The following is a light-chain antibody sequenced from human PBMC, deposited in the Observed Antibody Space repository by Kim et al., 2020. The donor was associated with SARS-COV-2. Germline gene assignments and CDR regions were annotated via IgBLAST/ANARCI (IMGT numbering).Light chain of an antibody. CDR3: SSYTSSSTLYV. J-gene: IGLJ1*01. CDR1: SSDVGGYNY. CDR2: DVS. Sequence: QSITIACTGHSSDVGGYNYVSWYQQHPGKAPKLMIYDVSNRPSGVSNRFSGSKSGNTASLTISGLQAEDEADYYCSSYTSSSTLYVFGTGTKVTVL. V-gene: IGLV2-14*03.